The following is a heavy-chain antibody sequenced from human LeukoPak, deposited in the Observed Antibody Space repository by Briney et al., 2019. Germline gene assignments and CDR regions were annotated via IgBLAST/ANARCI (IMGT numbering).Heavy chain of an antibody. J-gene: IGHJ4*02. CDR1: GFTFDDYD. V-gene: IGHV3-20*04. CDR3: ARVQQYDKFDY. CDR2: ISWNGRNT. D-gene: IGHD3-22*01. Sequence: GGSLRLSCAASGFTFDDYDLNWVRQAPGKGLEWVSGISWNGRNTAYAESLKGRFTISRDNAKNSLYLQMNSLRAEDTTFYYCARVQQYDKFDYWGQGTLVTVSS.